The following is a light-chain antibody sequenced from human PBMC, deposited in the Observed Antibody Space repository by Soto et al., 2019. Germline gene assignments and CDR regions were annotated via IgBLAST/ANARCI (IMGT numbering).Light chain of an antibody. V-gene: IGKV3-20*01. Sequence: EIVLTQSPGTLSLSPGERATLSCRASQSVNSNYLAWLQQKPGQAPRLLIYGASSRVTGIPDRFSGSGSGTDFTLTISRLEPEDFAVYYCQQCDASPWTFGQGTKVDIK. CDR2: GAS. CDR3: QQCDASPWT. CDR1: QSVNSNY. J-gene: IGKJ1*01.